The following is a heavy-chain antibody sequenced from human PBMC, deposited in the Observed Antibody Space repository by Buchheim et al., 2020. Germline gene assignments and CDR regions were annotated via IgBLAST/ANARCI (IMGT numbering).Heavy chain of an antibody. CDR3: AREGHYYDSSGYYPIVYFDL. Sequence: QVQMQESGPGLVKPSDTLSLTCAVSGGSISSSNWWSWVRQPPGKGLEWIGEIYHSGSTNYNPSLKSRVTISVDKSKNQFSLKLSSVTAADTAVYYCAREGHYYDSSGYYPIVYFDLWGRGTL. D-gene: IGHD3-22*01. CDR2: IYHSGST. J-gene: IGHJ2*01. V-gene: IGHV4-4*02. CDR1: GGSISSSNW.